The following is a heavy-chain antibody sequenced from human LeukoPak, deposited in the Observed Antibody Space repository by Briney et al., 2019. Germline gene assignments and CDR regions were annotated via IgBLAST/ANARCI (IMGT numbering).Heavy chain of an antibody. J-gene: IGHJ4*02. CDR1: GGSFSDYY. CDR2: ISRSGST. V-gene: IGHV4-34*01. D-gene: IGHD5-18*01. CDR3: ARHPTYSYGIFDY. Sequence: ETLSLTCAVYGGSFSDYYWSWIRQPPGKGLEWIGEISRSGSTNYNPSLKSRVTISVDTSKNQFFLKLSSVTAADMAVYYCARHPTYSYGIFDYWGQGTLVTVSS.